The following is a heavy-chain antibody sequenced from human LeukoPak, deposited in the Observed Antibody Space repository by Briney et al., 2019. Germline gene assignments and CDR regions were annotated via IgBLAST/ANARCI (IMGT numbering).Heavy chain of an antibody. CDR2: ISSSSSYT. Sequence: SGGSLRLSCVVSGIPFSDYYMNWIRQAPGKGLEWISYISSSSSYTDYADSVKGRFTISRDNAKSALYLQMNSLRLEDTAVYYCAAGTAADFWGQGTLVTVPS. J-gene: IGHJ4*02. D-gene: IGHD6-13*01. CDR3: AAGTAADF. V-gene: IGHV3-11*03. CDR1: GIPFSDYY.